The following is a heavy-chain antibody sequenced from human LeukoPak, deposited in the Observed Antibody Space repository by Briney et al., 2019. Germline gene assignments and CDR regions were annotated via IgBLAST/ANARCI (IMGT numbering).Heavy chain of an antibody. D-gene: IGHD2-15*01. J-gene: IGHJ5*02. CDR2: IWYDGSNK. V-gene: IGHV3-33*06. CDR3: ANDGSGGGWKSFDP. CDR1: GFTFSSYG. Sequence: PGGSLRLSCAASGFTFSSYGFHWVRQAPGKGLEWVAVIWYDGSNKYYADSVKGRFTISRDNSKNTLYLQMNSLRVEDTAVYYCANDGSGGGWKSFDPWGQGTLVTVSS.